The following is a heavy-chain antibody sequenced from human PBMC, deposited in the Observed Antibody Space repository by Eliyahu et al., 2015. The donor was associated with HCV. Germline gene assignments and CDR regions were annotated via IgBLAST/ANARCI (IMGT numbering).Heavy chain of an antibody. CDR2: IIPILGMT. CDR1: TGNFNSYK. V-gene: IGHV1-69*08. D-gene: IGHD3-10*01. J-gene: IGHJ4*02. CDR3: ARDGSNIGPTMEAFDS. Sequence: QVQMLQSGAEVKRPGSSVXVSCKASTGNFNSYKISWVRQAPGQGLEWMGRIIPILGMTNYAQKFQDRLTITADKSTATVYMEVTSLRPEDTALYFCARDGSNIGPTMEAFDSWGQGTLVTVSS.